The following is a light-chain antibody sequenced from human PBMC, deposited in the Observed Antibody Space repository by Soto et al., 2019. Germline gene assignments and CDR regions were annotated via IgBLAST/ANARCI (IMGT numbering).Light chain of an antibody. CDR3: RQALQPVP. V-gene: IGKV2-28*01. CDR1: QSLLHSSGQTF. Sequence: EIVMTHSPLSLPVTPGEPASISCRSSQSLLHSSGQTFLDWYLQKPGQSPQLLIYLSAIRASGVPDRFSGSGSGTDFTLKISRVEAEDVGVYYCRQALQPVPFGGGTKVEIK. CDR2: LSA. J-gene: IGKJ4*01.